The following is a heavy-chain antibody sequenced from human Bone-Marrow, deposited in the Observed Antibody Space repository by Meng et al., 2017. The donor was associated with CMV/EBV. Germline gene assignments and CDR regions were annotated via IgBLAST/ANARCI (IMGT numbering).Heavy chain of an antibody. Sequence: GGSLRLSCAASGFTFSSYAMHWVRQAPGKGLEWVAVISYDGSNKYYADSVKGRFTISRDNSKNTLYLQMNSLRAEDTAVYYCARGEVPAAIDNWFDPWGQGTRVTVSS. CDR3: ARGEVPAAIDNWFDP. D-gene: IGHD2-2*01. CDR2: ISYDGSNK. J-gene: IGHJ5*02. CDR1: GFTFSSYA. V-gene: IGHV3-30*04.